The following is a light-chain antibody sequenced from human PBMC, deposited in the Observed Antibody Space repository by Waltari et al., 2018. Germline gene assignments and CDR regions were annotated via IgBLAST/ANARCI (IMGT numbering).Light chain of an antibody. CDR1: SSDVGRYNF. CDR3: SSHTTSSTLV. V-gene: IGLV2-14*03. Sequence: QSALTQPASVSGSPGQSITISCTGSSSDVGRYNFVSWYQQHPGKAPKLMIFDVTDRPSGVSDRFSGSKSGNTASLTISGLQPEDDADYYCSSHTTSSTLVFGGGTRVTVL. J-gene: IGLJ2*01. CDR2: DVT.